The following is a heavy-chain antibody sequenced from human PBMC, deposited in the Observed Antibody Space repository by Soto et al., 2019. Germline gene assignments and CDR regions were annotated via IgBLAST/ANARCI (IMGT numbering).Heavy chain of an antibody. V-gene: IGHV4-39*01. J-gene: IGHJ5*02. D-gene: IGHD3-9*01. CDR2: IYYSGST. Sequence: PSETLSLTCTVSGGSISSSSYYWGWIRQPPGKGLEWIGSIYYSGSTYYNPSLKSRVTISVDTSKNQFSLKLSSVTAADTAVYYCARLSDLIGYQYTLIDPWGQGTLVTVS. CDR1: GGSISSSSYY. CDR3: ARLSDLIGYQYTLIDP.